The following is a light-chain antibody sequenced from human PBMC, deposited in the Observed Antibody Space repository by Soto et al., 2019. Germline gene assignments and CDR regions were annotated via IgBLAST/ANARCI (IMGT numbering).Light chain of an antibody. CDR1: SGHSNYA. J-gene: IGLJ2*01. V-gene: IGLV4-69*01. CDR3: QTWVTGIHI. CDR2: LNSDGSH. Sequence: QAVVTQSPSASASLGASVKLTCTLSSGHSNYAIAWHQQQPEKGPRFLMKLNSDGSHNKGDGIPDRFSGSSSGAERYLTISTLQSEDEADYYCQTWVTGIHIFGGGTKLTVL.